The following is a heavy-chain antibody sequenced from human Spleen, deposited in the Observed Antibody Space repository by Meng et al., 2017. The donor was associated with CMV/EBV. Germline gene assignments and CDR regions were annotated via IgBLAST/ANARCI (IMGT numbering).Heavy chain of an antibody. CDR1: FTDYF. Sequence: FTDYFLHWVRHAPGQGLQWMGWINPKTGITNYAQNFPGRVTLTLDTSVSTAYMELNRLTSVDTAVYYCARLRGARQFYDSSGYLDYWGQGTLVTVSS. D-gene: IGHD3-22*01. V-gene: IGHV1-2*02. CDR2: INPKTGIT. CDR3: ARLRGARQFYDSSGYLDY. J-gene: IGHJ4*02.